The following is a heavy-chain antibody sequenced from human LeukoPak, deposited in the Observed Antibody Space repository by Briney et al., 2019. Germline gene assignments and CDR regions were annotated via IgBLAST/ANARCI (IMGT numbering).Heavy chain of an antibody. V-gene: IGHV4-39*07. D-gene: IGHD1-26*01. J-gene: IGHJ4*02. Sequence: PSETLSLTCTVSGDSISSSSSYWGWIRQPPGKGLEWIGSFYDSGNTYYNPSLKSRVTISVDTSKNQFSLKVRSVTAADTAVYFCARGKSRGSLIDYWGQGTLVTVSS. CDR2: FYDSGNT. CDR3: ARGKSRGSLIDY. CDR1: GDSISSSSSY.